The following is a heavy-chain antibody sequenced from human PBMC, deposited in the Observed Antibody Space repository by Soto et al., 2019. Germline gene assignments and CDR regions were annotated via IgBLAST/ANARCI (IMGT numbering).Heavy chain of an antibody. D-gene: IGHD1-26*01. CDR2: IIPIFGTA. V-gene: IGHV1-69*13. CDR3: ARGLSGSYYYYYGMDV. CDR1: GGTFSSYA. J-gene: IGHJ6*02. Sequence: ASVKVSCKASGGTFSSYAISWVRQAPGQGLEWMGGIIPIFGTANYAQKFQGRVTITADESTSTAYMELSSLRSEDTAVYYCARGLSGSYYYYYGMDVWGQGTTVTVSS.